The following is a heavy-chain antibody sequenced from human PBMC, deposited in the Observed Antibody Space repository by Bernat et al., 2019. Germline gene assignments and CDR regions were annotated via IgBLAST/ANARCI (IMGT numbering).Heavy chain of an antibody. Sequence: EVQLVESGGGLVKPGGSLRLSCAASGFTFSNAWMSWVRQAPGKGLEWVGRIKSKTDGGTTDYAAPMKGRFTISRDDSKNTLYLQMNSLKTEDTAVYYCTTVLWFGGRFDPWGQGTLVTVSS. J-gene: IGHJ5*02. CDR2: IKSKTDGGTT. D-gene: IGHD3-10*01. V-gene: IGHV3-15*01. CDR1: GFTFSNAW. CDR3: TTVLWFGGRFDP.